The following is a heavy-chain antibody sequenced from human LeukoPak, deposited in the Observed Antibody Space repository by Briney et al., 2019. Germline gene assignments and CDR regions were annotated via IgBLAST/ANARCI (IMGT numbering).Heavy chain of an antibody. CDR2: IIPIFGTA. CDR1: GGTFSSYA. J-gene: IGHJ4*02. D-gene: IGHD6-13*01. CDR3: ATRPYSSSWYGNY. Sequence: ASVKVSCKASGGTFSSYAISWVRQAPGQGLEWMGGIIPIFGTANYAQKFQGRVTMTEDTSTDTAYMELSSLRSEDTAVYYCATRPYSSSWYGNYWGQGTLVTVSS. V-gene: IGHV1-69*06.